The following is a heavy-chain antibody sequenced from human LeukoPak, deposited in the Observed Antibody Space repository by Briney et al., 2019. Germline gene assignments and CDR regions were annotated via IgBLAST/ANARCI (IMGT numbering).Heavy chain of an antibody. CDR2: IDVTTGGS. CDR1: GFTLSSYA. V-gene: IGHV3-23*01. J-gene: IGHJ4*02. D-gene: IGHD2-2*01. Sequence: GGSLRLSCAASGFTLSSYAMSWVRQAPGKGLEWVSTIDVTTGGSYYADSVEGRFTISRDTFQNTLYLQLNSLRVDDTAVYYCAKVNYYQPYFWGQGTLVTVSS. CDR3: AKVNYYQPYF.